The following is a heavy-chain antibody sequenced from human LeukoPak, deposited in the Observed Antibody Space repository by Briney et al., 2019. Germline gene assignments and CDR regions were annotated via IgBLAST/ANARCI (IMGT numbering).Heavy chain of an antibody. Sequence: PSETLSLTCTVSGGSISSSSYYWGWIRQPPGKGLEWIGSIYYSGSTYYNPSLKSRVTMSVDTSKNQFSLKLSSVTAADTAVYYCAAQWLERLNWFDPWGQGTLVTVSS. V-gene: IGHV4-39*01. D-gene: IGHD6-19*01. CDR2: IYYSGST. CDR3: AAQWLERLNWFDP. J-gene: IGHJ5*02. CDR1: GGSISSSSYY.